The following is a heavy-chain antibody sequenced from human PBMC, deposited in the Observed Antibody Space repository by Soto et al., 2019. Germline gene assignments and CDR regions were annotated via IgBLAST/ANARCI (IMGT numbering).Heavy chain of an antibody. V-gene: IGHV1-2*02. D-gene: IGHD6-13*01. CDR2: INPNSGGT. CDR1: GYTFTGYY. Sequence: ASVKVSCKASGYTFTGYYMHWVRQAPGQGLEWMGWINPNSGGTNYAQKFQGRVTMTRDTSISTDYMELSRLRSDDKAVYYCARWTAGTGETVDDYWGQGTLVTVSS. J-gene: IGHJ4*02. CDR3: ARWTAGTGETVDDY.